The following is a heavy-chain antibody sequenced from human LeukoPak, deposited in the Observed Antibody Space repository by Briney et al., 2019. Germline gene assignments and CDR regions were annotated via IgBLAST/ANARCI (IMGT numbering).Heavy chain of an antibody. CDR2: ISSSSSYI. V-gene: IGHV3-21*01. CDR1: GFTFSSYS. D-gene: IGHD3-3*01. J-gene: IGHJ3*02. Sequence: GGSLRLSCAASGFTFSSYSMNWVRQAPGKGLEWVSSISSSSSYIYYADSVKGRFTISRDNAKNSLYLQMNSLRAEDAAVYYCARVHYDFWSGSHDAFDIWGQGTMVTVSS. CDR3: ARVHYDFWSGSHDAFDI.